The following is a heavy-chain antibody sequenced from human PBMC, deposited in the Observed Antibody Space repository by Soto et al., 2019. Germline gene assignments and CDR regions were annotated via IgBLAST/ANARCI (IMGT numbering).Heavy chain of an antibody. V-gene: IGHV4-30-2*01. J-gene: IGHJ4*02. Sequence: SETLSLTCAVSGGSISSGGYSWSWIRQPPGKGLEWIGYIYHSGSTYYNPSLKSRVTISVDTSKNQFSLKLSSVTAADTAVYYCARHLKGDFDYWGQGTLVTVSS. CDR2: IYHSGST. CDR3: ARHLKGDFDY. D-gene: IGHD3-16*01. CDR1: GGSISSGGYS.